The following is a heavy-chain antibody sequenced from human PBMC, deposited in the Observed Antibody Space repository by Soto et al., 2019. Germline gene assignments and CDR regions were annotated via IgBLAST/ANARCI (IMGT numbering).Heavy chain of an antibody. CDR1: GFTFRSYG. Sequence: QVQLVESGGGVVQPGRSLRLSCAASGFTFRSYGMHWVRQAPGKGLEWVAVIWYDGSNKYYADSVKGRFTISRDNSKNTLYLQMNSLRAEDTAVYYCARGLGIAANWFDPWGQGTLVTVSS. CDR2: IWYDGSNK. D-gene: IGHD6-13*01. V-gene: IGHV3-33*01. J-gene: IGHJ5*02. CDR3: ARGLGIAANWFDP.